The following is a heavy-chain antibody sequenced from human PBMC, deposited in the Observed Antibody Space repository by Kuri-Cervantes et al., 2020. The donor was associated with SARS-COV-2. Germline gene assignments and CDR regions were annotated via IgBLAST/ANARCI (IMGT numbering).Heavy chain of an antibody. D-gene: IGHD3-10*01. CDR2: IIPIFGTA. J-gene: IGHJ6*02. Sequence: SVKVSCKASGGTFSSYAISWVRQAPGQGLEWMGGIIPIFGTANYAQKFQGRVTITADKSTSTAYMELSSLRSEDTAVYYCARRMVRGLYYYYGMDVWGQGTTVTVSS. CDR1: GGTFSSYA. CDR3: ARRMVRGLYYYYGMDV. V-gene: IGHV1-69*06.